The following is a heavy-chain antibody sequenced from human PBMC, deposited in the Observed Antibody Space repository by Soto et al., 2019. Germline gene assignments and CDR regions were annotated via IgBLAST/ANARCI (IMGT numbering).Heavy chain of an antibody. D-gene: IGHD2-2*01. CDR3: ARDPPLPAAMVD. CDR2: IYHSGST. J-gene: IGHJ4*02. Sequence: SETLSLTCAVSGGSINSNNWWSWVRQPPRKGLEWIGEIYHSGSTNYNPSLKSRVTISVDKSKNQFSLKLSSVTAADTALYYCARDPPLPAAMVDWGQGTLVTVSS. V-gene: IGHV4-4*02. CDR1: GGSINSNNW.